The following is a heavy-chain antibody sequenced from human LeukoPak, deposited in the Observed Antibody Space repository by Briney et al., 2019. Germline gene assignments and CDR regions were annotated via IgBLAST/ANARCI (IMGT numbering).Heavy chain of an antibody. Sequence: PSETLSLTCTVSGGSISSGDYYWSWIRQPPGKGLEWIGYIYYSGSTYYNPSLKSRVTISVDTSKNQFSLKLSSVTAADTAVYYCARAGYYGSGGYSGVSDWFDPWGQGTLVTVSS. CDR2: IYYSGST. D-gene: IGHD3-10*01. CDR3: ARAGYYGSGGYSGVSDWFDP. V-gene: IGHV4-30-4*01. J-gene: IGHJ5*02. CDR1: GGSISSGDYY.